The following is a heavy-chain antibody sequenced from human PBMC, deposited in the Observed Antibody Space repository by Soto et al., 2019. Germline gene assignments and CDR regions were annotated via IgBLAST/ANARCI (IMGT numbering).Heavy chain of an antibody. Sequence: GGSLRLSCAASGFTFSSYAMHWVRQAPGKGLEWVAVISYDGSNKYYADSVKGRFTISRDNSKNTLYLQMNSLRAEDTAVYYCAREAVAEYYYYGMDVWGQGTTVTVSS. D-gene: IGHD6-19*01. V-gene: IGHV3-30-3*01. CDR3: AREAVAEYYYYGMDV. J-gene: IGHJ6*02. CDR2: ISYDGSNK. CDR1: GFTFSSYA.